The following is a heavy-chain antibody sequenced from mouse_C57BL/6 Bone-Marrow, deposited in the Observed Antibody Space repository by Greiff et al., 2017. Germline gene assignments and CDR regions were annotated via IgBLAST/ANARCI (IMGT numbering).Heavy chain of an antibody. CDR2: ISTYYGDA. V-gene: IGHV1-67*01. Sequence: QVQLQQSGPELVRPGVSVKISCKGSGYTFTDYAMHWVKQSHAKSLEWIGVISTYYGDASYNQKFKDKATMTADKSSSTAYMELARLTAEDSAVYYCARGGVYDYVRYAMDYWGQGTSVTVSS. CDR3: ARGGVYDYVRYAMDY. CDR1: GYTFTDYA. J-gene: IGHJ4*01. D-gene: IGHD2-4*01.